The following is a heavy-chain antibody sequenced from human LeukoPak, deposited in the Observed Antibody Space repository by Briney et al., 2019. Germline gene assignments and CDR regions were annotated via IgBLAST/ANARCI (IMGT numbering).Heavy chain of an antibody. CDR2: ISSSSSYI. CDR3: ARDQGDGYNSDPIDY. CDR1: GFTFSSYS. D-gene: IGHD5-24*01. J-gene: IGHJ4*02. V-gene: IGHV3-21*01. Sequence: GGSPRLSCAASGFTFSSYSMNWVRQAPGKGLEWVSSISSSSSYIYYADSVKGRFTISRDNAKNSLYLQMNSLRAEDTAVYYCARDQGDGYNSDPIDYWGQGTLVTVSS.